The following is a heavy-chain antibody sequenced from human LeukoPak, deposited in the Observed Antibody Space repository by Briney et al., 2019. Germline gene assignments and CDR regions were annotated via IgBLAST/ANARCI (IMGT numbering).Heavy chain of an antibody. CDR3: ASARETLQGYGDYVSHELDY. CDR2: INSDGSST. V-gene: IGHV3-74*01. J-gene: IGHJ4*02. CDR1: GFISSSYW. Sequence: QPGGSLRLSCAASGFISSSYWMHWVRQAPGKGLVWVSRINSDGSSTSYADSVKGRFTISRDNAKNTLYLQMNSLRAEDTAVYYCASARETLQGYGDYVSHELDYWGQGTLVTVSS. D-gene: IGHD4-17*01.